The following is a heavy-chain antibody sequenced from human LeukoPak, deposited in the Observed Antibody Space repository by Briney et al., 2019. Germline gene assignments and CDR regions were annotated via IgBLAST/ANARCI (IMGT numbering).Heavy chain of an antibody. Sequence: ASVKVSCKASGYTFTSHGISWVRQAPGQGLEYMGWISPYNGNTKYAQRFQDRVTMTTDTSTSTAYMELRSLRSDDTAVYYCARNRGPGENYYMDVWGKGTTVTVSS. CDR1: GYTFTSHG. CDR3: ARNRGPGENYYMDV. J-gene: IGHJ6*03. CDR2: ISPYNGNT. V-gene: IGHV1-18*01. D-gene: IGHD1-14*01.